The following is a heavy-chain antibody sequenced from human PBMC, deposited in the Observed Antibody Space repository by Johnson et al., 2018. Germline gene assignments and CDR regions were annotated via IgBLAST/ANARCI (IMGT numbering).Heavy chain of an antibody. CDR2: IRSKTNNYAT. V-gene: IGHV3-73*01. CDR3: TRHLIRVYGTEVESYYGLDV. D-gene: IGHD2-8*01. J-gene: IGHJ6*02. Sequence: EVQLVESGGGLVQPGGSLKLSCAASGFTFNGFAIHWVRQASGKGLEWVGRIRSKTNNYATAYAASVEGRSSTSRDDSSNTGFLLMNSLKTEDTAVYYCTRHLIRVYGTEVESYYGLDVWGQGTTVTVSS. CDR1: GFTFNGFA.